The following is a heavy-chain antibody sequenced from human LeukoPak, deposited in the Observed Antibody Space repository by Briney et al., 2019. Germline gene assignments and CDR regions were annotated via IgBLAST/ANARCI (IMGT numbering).Heavy chain of an antibody. Sequence: SGTLSLTCAVYGGSFSGYYWSWIRQPPGKGLEWIGEINYSGSTNYNPSLKSRVTISVDTSKNQFSLKLSSVTAADTAVYYCARGRLVVTAMNPKTKYYYYYYGMDVWGQGTTVTVSS. J-gene: IGHJ6*02. CDR2: INYSGST. CDR3: ARGRLVVTAMNPKTKYYYYYYGMDV. CDR1: GGSFSGYY. D-gene: IGHD2-21*02. V-gene: IGHV4-34*01.